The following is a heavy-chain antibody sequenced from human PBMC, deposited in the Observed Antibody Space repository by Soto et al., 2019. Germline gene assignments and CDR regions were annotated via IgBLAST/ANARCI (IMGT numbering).Heavy chain of an antibody. Sequence: PGGSLRLSCAASGFTLSSYAMSWVRQAPGKGLEWVSAISGSGGSTYYADSVKGRFTISGDNSKNTLYLQMNSLRAEDTAIYYCAKDKKASDYWGQGTLVTVSS. CDR3: AKDKKASDY. CDR2: ISGSGGST. CDR1: GFTLSSYA. V-gene: IGHV3-23*01. J-gene: IGHJ4*02.